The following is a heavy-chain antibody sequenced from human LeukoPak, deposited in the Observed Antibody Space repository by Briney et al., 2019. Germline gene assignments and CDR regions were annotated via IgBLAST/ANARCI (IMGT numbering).Heavy chain of an antibody. Sequence: SETLSLTCAVYGGSFSGYYWSWIRQPPGKGLEWIGEINHSGSTNYNPSLKSRVTISVDTSKNQFSLKLSSVTAADTAVYYCARFKGIAAAATQAFDYWGQGTLVTVSS. D-gene: IGHD6-13*01. CDR1: GGSFSGYY. V-gene: IGHV4-34*01. J-gene: IGHJ4*02. CDR3: ARFKGIAAAATQAFDY. CDR2: INHSGST.